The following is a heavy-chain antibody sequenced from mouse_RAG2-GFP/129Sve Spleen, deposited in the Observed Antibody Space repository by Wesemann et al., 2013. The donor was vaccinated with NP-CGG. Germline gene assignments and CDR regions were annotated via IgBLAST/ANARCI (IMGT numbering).Heavy chain of an antibody. D-gene: IGHD3-2*01. CDR3: VRGQLGLYYAMDY. CDR2: IRSKSNNYAT. Sequence: EVQLVETGGGLVQPKGSLKLSCAASGFTFNTNAMNWVRQAPGKGLEWVARIRSKSNNYATYYADSVKDRFTISRDDSQSMLYLQMNNLKTEDTAMYYCVRGQLGLYYAMDYWGGSRGTSVTVSS. CDR1: GFTFNTNA. V-gene: IGHV10S3*01. J-gene: IGHJ4*01.